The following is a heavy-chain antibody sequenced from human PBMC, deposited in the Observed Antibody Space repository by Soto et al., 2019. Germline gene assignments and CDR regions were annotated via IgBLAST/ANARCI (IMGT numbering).Heavy chain of an antibody. D-gene: IGHD6-13*01. Sequence: QVQLVQSGAEVKKPGASVKVSCKASGYTFTSYAMHWVRQAPGQRLEWMGWINAGNGNTKYSQKFQGRVTITRDTSASTAYMELSSLRSEDTAVYYCARGGSSSWENYYCYGMDVWGQGTTVTVSS. CDR3: ARGGSSSWENYYCYGMDV. CDR2: INAGNGNT. V-gene: IGHV1-3*01. CDR1: GYTFTSYA. J-gene: IGHJ6*02.